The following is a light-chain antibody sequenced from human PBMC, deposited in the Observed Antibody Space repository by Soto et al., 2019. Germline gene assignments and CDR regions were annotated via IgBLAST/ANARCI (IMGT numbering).Light chain of an antibody. V-gene: IGLV2-14*01. CDR2: EVS. Sequence: QSVLTQPASVSGSPGQSITISCTVTSSDTAGYNYVSWYQQHPGKAPKLMIYEVSNRPSGVSNRFSGSQSGNTASLTISGLQAEDEANYYCSSYTTSNTPLYVFGTGTKVT. J-gene: IGLJ1*01. CDR1: SSDTAGYNY. CDR3: SSYTTSNTPLYV.